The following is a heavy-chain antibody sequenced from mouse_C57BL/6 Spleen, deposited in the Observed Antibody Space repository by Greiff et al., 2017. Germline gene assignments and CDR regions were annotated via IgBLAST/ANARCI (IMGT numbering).Heavy chain of an antibody. V-gene: IGHV1-82*01. D-gene: IGHD2-5*01. Sequence: VQLVESGPELVKPGASVKISCKASGYAFSSSWMNWVKQRPGKGLEWIGRIYPGDGDTNYNGKFKGKATLTADKSSSTAYMQLSSLTSEDSAVYFCANYYSNYYYAMDYWGQGTSVTVSS. CDR2: IYPGDGDT. CDR3: ANYYSNYYYAMDY. CDR1: GYAFSSSW. J-gene: IGHJ4*01.